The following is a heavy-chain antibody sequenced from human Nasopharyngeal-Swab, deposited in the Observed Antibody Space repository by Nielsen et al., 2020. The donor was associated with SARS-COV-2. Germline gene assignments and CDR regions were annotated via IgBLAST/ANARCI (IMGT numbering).Heavy chain of an antibody. J-gene: IGHJ6*02. Sequence: GESLKISCAASGFTFSSYAMSWVRQAPGKGPEWVSAISGSGGSTYYADSVKGRFTISRDNSKNTLYLQMNSLRAEDTAVYYCAKDEEYDYGDYGAYYHYYGMDVWGQGTTVTVSS. CDR3: AKDEEYDYGDYGAYYHYYGMDV. CDR2: ISGSGGST. CDR1: GFTFSSYA. V-gene: IGHV3-23*01. D-gene: IGHD4-17*01.